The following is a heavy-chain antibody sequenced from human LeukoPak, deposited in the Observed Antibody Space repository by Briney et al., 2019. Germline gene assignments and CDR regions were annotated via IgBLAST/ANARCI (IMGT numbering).Heavy chain of an antibody. J-gene: IGHJ5*02. V-gene: IGHV4-59*08. CDR1: GGSISSYY. D-gene: IGHD2-15*01. Sequence: SETLSLTCTVSGGSISSYYWSWIRQPPGKGLEWIGYIYYSGSTNYNPSLKSRVTISVDTSKNQFSLKLSSVTAADTAVYYCARHRTCSGGSCYLTAVNRFDPWGQGTLVTVSS. CDR2: IYYSGST. CDR3: ARHRTCSGGSCYLTAVNRFDP.